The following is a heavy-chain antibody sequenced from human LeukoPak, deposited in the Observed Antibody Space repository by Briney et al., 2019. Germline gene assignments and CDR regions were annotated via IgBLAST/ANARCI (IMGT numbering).Heavy chain of an antibody. CDR2: ISGSGGST. J-gene: IGHJ4*02. V-gene: IGHV3-23*01. D-gene: IGHD2-2*01. Sequence: GGSLRLSCAASGFTFSSYAMSWVRQAPGKGLEWVSAISGSGGSTYYADSVKSRFTISRDNSKNTLYLQMNSLRAEDTAVYYCAMRPTQGRIVVVPAAGTDYWGQGTLVTVSS. CDR1: GFTFSSYA. CDR3: AMRPTQGRIVVVPAAGTDY.